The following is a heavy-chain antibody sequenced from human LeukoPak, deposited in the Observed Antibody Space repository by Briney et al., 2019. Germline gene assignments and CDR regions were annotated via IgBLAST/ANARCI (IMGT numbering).Heavy chain of an antibody. V-gene: IGHV4-34*01. CDR3: AREYSGQQLGPYYYYYYGMDV. Sequence: SETLFLTCAVYGGSFSGYYWSWIRQPPGKGLEWIGEINHSGSTNYNPSLKSRVTKSVDTSKNQFSLKLSSVTAADTAVYYCAREYSGQQLGPYYYYYYGMDVWGQGTTVTVSS. J-gene: IGHJ6*02. D-gene: IGHD6-13*01. CDR2: INHSGST. CDR1: GGSFSGYY.